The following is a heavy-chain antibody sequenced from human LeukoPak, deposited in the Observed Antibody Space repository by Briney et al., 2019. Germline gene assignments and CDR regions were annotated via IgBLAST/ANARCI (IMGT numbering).Heavy chain of an antibody. Sequence: AETLSLTCAVYGGSFSCYYWCWFREPPGKGLEWLGEIDHSGSTNYYPYFKSRFTLAVVKSKNQFALKLSSVTAADTAVYYCARCPPDIVVVTAIGFFDYWGQGTLVSDSS. V-gene: IGHV4-34*01. D-gene: IGHD2-21*02. CDR1: GGSFSCYY. CDR3: ARCPPDIVVVTAIGFFDY. CDR2: IDHSGST. J-gene: IGHJ4*02.